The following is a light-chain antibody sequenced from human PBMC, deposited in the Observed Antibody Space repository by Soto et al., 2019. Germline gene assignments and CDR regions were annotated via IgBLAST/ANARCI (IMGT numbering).Light chain of an antibody. CDR2: GAS. J-gene: IGKJ1*01. CDR3: QQYNNRPPGT. Sequence: EIVMTQSPATLSVSPGERATLSCRASQSVSSNLAWYQQKPGQAPRLLIYGASTRATGIPARFSGSGSGTDFTLTISSLQSEDFAVYYCQQYNNRPPGTFGQGTKVEIK. V-gene: IGKV3-15*01. CDR1: QSVSSN.